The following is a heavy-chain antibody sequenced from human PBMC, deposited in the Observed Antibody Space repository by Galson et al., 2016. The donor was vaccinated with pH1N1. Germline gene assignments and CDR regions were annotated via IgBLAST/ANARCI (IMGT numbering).Heavy chain of an antibody. CDR2: ISGTTGYT. CDR1: GFTFSDYY. CDR3: ARDANENIVTTSAFDI. V-gene: IGHV3-11*05. Sequence: SLRLSCAASGFTFSDYYMSWIRQAPGKGLEWVSYISGTTGYTNYADSLQGRFTISRDNTKNSVYLQMNSLGAEDTAMYYCARDANENIVTTSAFDIWGQGTMFTVSS. J-gene: IGHJ3*02. D-gene: IGHD5-12*01.